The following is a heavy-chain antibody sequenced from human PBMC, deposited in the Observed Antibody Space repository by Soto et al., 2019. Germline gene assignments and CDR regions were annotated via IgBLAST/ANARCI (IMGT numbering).Heavy chain of an antibody. CDR1: GFTFTSYW. D-gene: IGHD3-16*02. J-gene: IGHJ6*01. CDR3: GGGSFPALGALSPCF. Sequence: EVQLVESGGGLVQPGGSLRLSCAASGFTFTSYWMTWVRQAPGKGLEWVANIKQDGGEKYYVGSVKGRFTISRDNAENSLVLKLGRLGGGGGGGYLLGGGSFPALGALSPCFWGQGT. CDR2: IKQDGGEK. V-gene: IGHV3-7*01.